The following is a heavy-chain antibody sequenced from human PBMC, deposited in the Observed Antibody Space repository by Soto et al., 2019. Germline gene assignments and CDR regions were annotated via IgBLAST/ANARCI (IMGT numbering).Heavy chain of an antibody. CDR3: GSQTGAEGLLAAAGTFDY. D-gene: IGHD6-13*01. V-gene: IGHV1-69*13. J-gene: IGHJ4*02. Sequence: SVKVSCNASGVTFSIYAISWVRQSPGQGLEWMGGIIPIFGTANYAQKFQGRVTITADESTSTAYMELRSLRSEDTAVYYCGSQTGAEGLLAAAGTFDYWGRGTLVTVSS. CDR2: IIPIFGTA. CDR1: GVTFSIYA.